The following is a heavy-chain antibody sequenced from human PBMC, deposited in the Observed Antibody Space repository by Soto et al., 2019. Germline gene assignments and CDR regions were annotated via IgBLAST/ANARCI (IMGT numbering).Heavy chain of an antibody. CDR1: GFTFSSYS. CDR3: ARDPGYYQDSIGTEH. CDR2: ISSSSSYI. D-gene: IGHD3-22*01. Sequence: EVQLVESGGGLVKPGGSLRLSCAASGFTFSSYSMNWVRQAPGKGLEWVSSISSSSSYIYYADSVKGRLTISSDNAKNSLYMKMNSLRAEDTAVYYCARDPGYYQDSIGTEHWGQGTLVTVSS. V-gene: IGHV3-21*01. J-gene: IGHJ1*01.